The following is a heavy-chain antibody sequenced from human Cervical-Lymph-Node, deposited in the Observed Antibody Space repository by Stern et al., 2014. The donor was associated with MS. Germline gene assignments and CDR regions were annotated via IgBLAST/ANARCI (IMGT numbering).Heavy chain of an antibody. CDR2: ISYDGTYK. CDR3: AKDLGGNAFGY. Sequence: QVQLVQSGGGLVQPGTSLRLSCVASGFSFSDYGIHWVRQAPGKALEWVAAISYDGTYKYYADSLKGRVTISRDNSKNTLYLQMNSLRSGDTAVYYCAKDLGGNAFGYWGRGTLVTVSS. V-gene: IGHV3-30*18. D-gene: IGHD4-23*01. J-gene: IGHJ4*02. CDR1: GFSFSDYG.